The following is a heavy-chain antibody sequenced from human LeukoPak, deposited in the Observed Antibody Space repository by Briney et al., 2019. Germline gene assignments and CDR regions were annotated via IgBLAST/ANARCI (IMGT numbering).Heavy chain of an antibody. V-gene: IGHV5-51*01. CDR3: ARSSSYYDSSGYYYGGYFQH. J-gene: IGHJ1*01. D-gene: IGHD3-22*01. CDR2: IYPDDSDT. Sequence: PGESLKISCKGSGYSFTSYWIGWVRQMPGKGLEWMGIIYPDDSDTRHSPSFQGQVTISADKSISTAYLQWSSLKASDTAMYYCARSSSYYDSSGYYYGGYFQHWGQGTLVTVSS. CDR1: GYSFTSYW.